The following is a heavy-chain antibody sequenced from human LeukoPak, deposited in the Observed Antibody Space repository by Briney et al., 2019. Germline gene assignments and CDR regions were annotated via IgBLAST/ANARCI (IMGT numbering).Heavy chain of an antibody. J-gene: IGHJ4*02. Sequence: ASLKLSCKASGYTFTGYYMHWVRQAPGQGLEWMGWIYTNSGATYYAHMNQGRVTITRDTSISTAYMELSGLRSDDTAVYYCGTLLSNGPFDYWGQGSLVTVSS. V-gene: IGHV1-2*02. CDR2: IYTNSGAT. CDR1: GYTFTGYY. CDR3: GTLLSNGPFDY.